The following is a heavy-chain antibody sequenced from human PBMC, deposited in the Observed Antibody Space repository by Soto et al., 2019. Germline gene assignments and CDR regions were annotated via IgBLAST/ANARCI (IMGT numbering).Heavy chain of an antibody. CDR3: ARGGPVVVVTAALDY. V-gene: IGHV1-46*01. CDR1: GDTFTDYY. J-gene: IGHJ4*02. CDR2: VNPSGGHT. Sequence: QVQLMQSGAEVKKPGASVKVSCKASGDTFTDYYIHWVRQAPGQGLEWMGTVNPSGGHTTYAQHFLGRVTMTRDTSTSTLYTELTSLTSDDTAIYYCARGGPVVVVTAALDYWGQGTLVTVSS. D-gene: IGHD2-21*02.